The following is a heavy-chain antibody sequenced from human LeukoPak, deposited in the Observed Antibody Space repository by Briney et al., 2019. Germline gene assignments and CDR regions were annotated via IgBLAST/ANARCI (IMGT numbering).Heavy chain of an antibody. CDR3: ARDRYCSSTSCYLQQGDYYYYGMDV. V-gene: IGHV4-30-4*08. CDR2: IYYSGST. J-gene: IGHJ6*02. Sequence: SETLSLTCTVSGGSISSGDYYWSWIRQPPGKGLEWIGYIYYSGSTYYNPSLKSRVTISVDTSKNQFSLKLSSVTAADTAVYYCARDRYCSSTSCYLQQGDYYYYGMDVWGQGTTVTVSS. CDR1: GGSISSGDYY. D-gene: IGHD2-2*01.